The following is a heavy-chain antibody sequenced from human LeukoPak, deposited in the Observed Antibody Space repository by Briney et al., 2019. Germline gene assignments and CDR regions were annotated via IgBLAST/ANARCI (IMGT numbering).Heavy chain of an antibody. CDR1: GGSFSGYY. Sequence: SETLSLTCAVYGGSFSGYYWSWIRQPPGKGLEWIGEINHSGSTNYNPSLKSRVTISVDTSKNQFSLKLSSVTAADTAVYYCARLEGGIAARPGGYYYGMDVWGQGTTVTVSS. CDR2: INHSGST. CDR3: ARLEGGIAARPGGYYYGMDV. V-gene: IGHV4-34*01. J-gene: IGHJ6*02. D-gene: IGHD6-6*01.